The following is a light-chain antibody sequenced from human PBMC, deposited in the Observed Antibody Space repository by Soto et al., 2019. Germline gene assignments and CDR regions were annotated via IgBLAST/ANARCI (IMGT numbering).Light chain of an antibody. J-gene: IGKJ1*01. Sequence: PGERATLSCRASQTVSSSSLAWYQQKPGQAPRLLIFGASTRAAGFPDRFCGSGSGTDFTLTISRLEPEDFAVYYCQQYGSSPRTFGQGTKVEIK. V-gene: IGKV3-20*01. CDR3: QQYGSSPRT. CDR2: GAS. CDR1: QTVSSSS.